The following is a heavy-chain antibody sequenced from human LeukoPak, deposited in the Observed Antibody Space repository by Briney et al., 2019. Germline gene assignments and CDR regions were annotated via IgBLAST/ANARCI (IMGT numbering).Heavy chain of an antibody. CDR3: ARLDRGYYDFWSGYYPHYYYGMDV. D-gene: IGHD3-3*01. V-gene: IGHV3-11*01. J-gene: IGHJ6*02. CDR2: ISSSGSTI. Sequence: GGSLRLSCAASGFTFSDYHMSWIRQDPGKGMEWVSYISSSGSTIYYADSVKGRFTISRDNAKNSLYLQMNSLRAEDTAVYYCARLDRGYYDFWSGYYPHYYYGMDVWGQGTTVTVSS. CDR1: GFTFSDYH.